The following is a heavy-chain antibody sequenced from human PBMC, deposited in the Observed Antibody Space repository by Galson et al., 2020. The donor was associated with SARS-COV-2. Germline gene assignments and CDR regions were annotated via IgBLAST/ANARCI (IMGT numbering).Heavy chain of an antibody. CDR1: GGSFTEGY. CDR3: ARDSRSGSFPDDFDI. CDR2: INYHEIA. J-gene: IGHJ3*02. D-gene: IGHD3-10*01. V-gene: IGHV4-34*01. Sequence: SQASETLSLTCAVRGGSFTEGYWAWIRQPPGKGLEWIGEINYHEIAMYNPSLKGRLVLSVDTSKSQISLRLTSVTAADTAVYYCARDSRSGSFPDDFDIWGQGTVVTVSS.